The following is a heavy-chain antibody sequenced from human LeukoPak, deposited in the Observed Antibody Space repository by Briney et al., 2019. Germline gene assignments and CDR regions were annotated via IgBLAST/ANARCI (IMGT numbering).Heavy chain of an antibody. Sequence: ASVKVSCKASGYTFTSYDINWVRQATGQGLEWMGWISAYNGETNYPQKLQGRVTMTTDTSTSTAYMELRSLRSDDTAVYYCARDEGLIAAAGTIEDYWGQGTLVTVSS. CDR3: ARDEGLIAAAGTIEDY. CDR2: ISAYNGET. V-gene: IGHV1-18*01. J-gene: IGHJ4*02. D-gene: IGHD6-13*01. CDR1: GYTFTSYD.